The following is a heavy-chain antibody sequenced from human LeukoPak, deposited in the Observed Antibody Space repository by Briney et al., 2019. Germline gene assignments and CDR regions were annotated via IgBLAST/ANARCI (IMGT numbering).Heavy chain of an antibody. D-gene: IGHD3-10*01. J-gene: IGHJ4*02. V-gene: IGHV3-33*08. CDR3: VRGPYGSGSYR. CDR1: GFTFRDYW. CDR2: IWYDGSNK. Sequence: TGGSLRLSCVASGFTFRDYWMSWVRQAPGKGLEWVAAIWYDGSNKYYADSVKGRFTISRDNSKNTLYLQMNSLRAEDTAVYYCVRGPYGSGSYRWGQGTLVTVSA.